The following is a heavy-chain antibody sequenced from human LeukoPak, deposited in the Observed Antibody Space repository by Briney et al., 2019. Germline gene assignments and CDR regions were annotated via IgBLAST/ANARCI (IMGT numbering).Heavy chain of an antibody. CDR2: MNPNSGNT. CDR3: ARGMDPYYYYYMDV. D-gene: IGHD2-8*01. CDR1: GYTFTSYN. Sequence: GESLKISCKGSGYTFTSYNINWVRQATGQGLEWMGWMNPNSGNTGYAQKFQGRVTITRNTSISTAYMELSSLRSEDTAVYYCARGMDPYYYYYMDVWGKGTTVTVSS. J-gene: IGHJ6*03. V-gene: IGHV1-8*03.